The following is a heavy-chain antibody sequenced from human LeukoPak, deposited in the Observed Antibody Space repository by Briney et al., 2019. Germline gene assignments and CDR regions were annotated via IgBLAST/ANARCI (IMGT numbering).Heavy chain of an antibody. CDR3: AKGLGHSRSVDY. D-gene: IGHD6-13*01. CDR1: AFTLSSYA. Sequence: GGSLRLSCADSAFTLSSYAMSWVRQAPGKGLEWVSSISGSGGSTYYAESVKGRFTISRDDSKNALYLQMNSPRVEDTAVYYCAKGLGHSRSVDYWGQGTLVTVSS. J-gene: IGHJ4*02. CDR2: ISGSGGST. V-gene: IGHV3-23*01.